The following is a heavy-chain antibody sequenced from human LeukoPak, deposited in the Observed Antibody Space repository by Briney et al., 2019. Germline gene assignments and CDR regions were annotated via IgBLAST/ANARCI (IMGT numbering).Heavy chain of an antibody. J-gene: IGHJ4*02. CDR1: GFTFSSYS. CDR2: ISSSSSYI. CDR3: ASSGYQLLFTAPPLDDY. D-gene: IGHD2-2*01. V-gene: IGHV3-21*01. Sequence: GGSLRLSCAASGFTFSSYSMNWVRQAPGKGLEWVSSISSSSSYIYYADSVKGRFTISRDNAKNSLYLQMNSLRDEDTAVYYCASSGYQLLFTAPPLDDYWGQGTLVTVSS.